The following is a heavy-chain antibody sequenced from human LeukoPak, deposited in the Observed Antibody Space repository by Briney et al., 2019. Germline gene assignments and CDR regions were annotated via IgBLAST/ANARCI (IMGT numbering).Heavy chain of an antibody. CDR3: ARVRVRGATGAFDP. CDR1: GFTFSDYY. V-gene: IGHV3-11*01. CDR2: ISSSGSTI. J-gene: IGHJ5*02. D-gene: IGHD3-10*01. Sequence: GGSLRLSCAASGFTFSDYYMSWIRQAPGKGLEWVSYISSSGSTIYYADSVKGRFTISRDNAKNSLYPQMNSLRAEDTAVYYCARVRVRGATGAFDPWGQGTLVTVSS.